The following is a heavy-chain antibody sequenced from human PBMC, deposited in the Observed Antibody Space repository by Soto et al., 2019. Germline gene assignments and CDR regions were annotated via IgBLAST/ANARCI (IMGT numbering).Heavy chain of an antibody. CDR1: GFTFSSYG. V-gene: IGHV3-30*18. Sequence: QVQLVESGGGVVQPGRSLRLSCAASGFTFSSYGMHWVRQAPGKGLEWVAVISYDGSNKYYADSVKGRFTISRDNSKNTVYLQMNSLRAEDTAVYYCAKGKDIVLMVYAMDYWGQGTLVTVSA. CDR2: ISYDGSNK. CDR3: AKGKDIVLMVYAMDY. D-gene: IGHD2-8*01. J-gene: IGHJ4*02.